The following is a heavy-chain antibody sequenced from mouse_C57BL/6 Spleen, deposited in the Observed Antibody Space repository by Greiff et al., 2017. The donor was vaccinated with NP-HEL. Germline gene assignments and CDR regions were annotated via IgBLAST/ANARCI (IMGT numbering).Heavy chain of an antibody. CDR1: GYAFSSSW. Sequence: VQRVESGPELVKPGASVKISCKASGYAFSSSWMNWVKQRPGKGLEWIGRIYPGDGDTNYNGKFKGKATLTADKSSSTAYMQLSSLTSEDSAVYFCARCDGYYDYAMDYWGQGTSVTVSS. D-gene: IGHD2-3*01. CDR2: IYPGDGDT. V-gene: IGHV1-82*01. J-gene: IGHJ4*01. CDR3: ARCDGYYDYAMDY.